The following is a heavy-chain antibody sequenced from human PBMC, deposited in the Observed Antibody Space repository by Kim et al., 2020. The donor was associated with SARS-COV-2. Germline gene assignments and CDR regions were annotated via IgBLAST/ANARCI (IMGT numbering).Heavy chain of an antibody. CDR3: AKDEERGYSGYDFLPLD. Sequence: GGSLRLSCAASGFTFSSYGMHWVRQAPGKGLEWVAVISYDGSNKYYADSVKGRFTISRDNSKNTLYLQMNSLRAEDTAVYYCAKDEERGYSGYDFLPLD. V-gene: IGHV3-30*18. J-gene: IGHJ4*01. CDR1: GFTFSSYG. D-gene: IGHD5-12*01. CDR2: ISYDGSNK.